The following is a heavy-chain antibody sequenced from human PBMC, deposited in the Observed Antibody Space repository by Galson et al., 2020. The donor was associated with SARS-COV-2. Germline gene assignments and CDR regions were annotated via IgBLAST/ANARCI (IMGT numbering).Heavy chain of an antibody. CDR2: IYPGDSDT. Sequence: ASLKTPCKGSGYSFTSYWNGWVRQLPGKGLEWMGIIYPGDSDTRYSPSFQGQVTISADKSISTAYLQWSSLKASDTAMYYCASSSSSWYSVWFDYWGQGTLVTVAS. J-gene: IGHJ4*02. CDR3: ASSSSSWYSVWFDY. D-gene: IGHD6-13*01. V-gene: IGHV5-51*01. CDR1: GYSFTSYW.